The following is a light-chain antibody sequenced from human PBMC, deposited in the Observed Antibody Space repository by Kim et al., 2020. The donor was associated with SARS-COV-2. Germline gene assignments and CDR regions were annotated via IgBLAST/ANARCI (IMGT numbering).Light chain of an antibody. Sequence: PGAEATPPCRASMRFSSYFAWYQQKPGQPPSLLLFDASNRATGSPARFIGGGSGTDFSPTISSLEPEDFAVYYCQQRSNWPPQVTFGQGTKVDIK. CDR1: MRFSSY. CDR2: DAS. V-gene: IGKV3-11*01. CDR3: QQRSNWPPQVT. J-gene: IGKJ1*01.